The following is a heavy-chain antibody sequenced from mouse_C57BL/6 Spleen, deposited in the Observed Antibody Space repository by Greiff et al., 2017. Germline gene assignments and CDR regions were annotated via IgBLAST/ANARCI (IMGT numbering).Heavy chain of an antibody. CDR2: MNYDGSST. D-gene: IGHD1-1*01. Sequence: DVMLVESEGGLVQPGRSMKLSCKASGFTFSDYYMAWVRKVPEKGLEWVANMNYDGSSTYYLASLKSRFITSRDNAKNILYLQMSSLKSEDTATYYCARDRDYYGSSYFDYWGQGTTLTVSS. J-gene: IGHJ2*01. V-gene: IGHV5-16*01. CDR1: GFTFSDYY. CDR3: ARDRDYYGSSYFDY.